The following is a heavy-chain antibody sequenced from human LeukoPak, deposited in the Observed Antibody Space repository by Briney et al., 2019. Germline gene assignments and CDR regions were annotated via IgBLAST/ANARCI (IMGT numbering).Heavy chain of an antibody. CDR1: GFTFSSYG. J-gene: IGHJ4*02. Sequence: GGSLRLSCAASGFTFSSYGMSWVRQAPGKGLEWVSAISGSGGSTYYADSVKGRFTISGDNSKNTLYLQMNSLRAEDTAVYYCAKDRMITFGGVIVPPFDYWGQGTLVTVSS. V-gene: IGHV3-23*01. D-gene: IGHD3-16*02. CDR2: ISGSGGST. CDR3: AKDRMITFGGVIVPPFDY.